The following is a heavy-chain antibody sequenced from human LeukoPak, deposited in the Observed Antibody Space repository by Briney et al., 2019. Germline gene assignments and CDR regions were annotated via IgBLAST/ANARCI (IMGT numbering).Heavy chain of an antibody. J-gene: IGHJ4*02. Sequence: GESLQISCQGSGSSFTSYWIGWVRQLPGKGLEWMGIIYPGDSDTRYSPSFQGQVTISADKSISTASLQWSSLKASDTAMYYCARSEVVGATTDYWGQGTLVTVSS. CDR1: GSSFTSYW. CDR3: ARSEVVGATTDY. CDR2: IYPGDSDT. D-gene: IGHD1-26*01. V-gene: IGHV5-51*01.